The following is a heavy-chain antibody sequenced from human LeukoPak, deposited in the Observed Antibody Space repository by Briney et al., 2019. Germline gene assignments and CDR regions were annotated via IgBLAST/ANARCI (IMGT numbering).Heavy chain of an antibody. V-gene: IGHV1-69*13. D-gene: IGHD3-22*01. CDR2: IIPIFGTA. CDR1: GGTFSSYA. Sequence: ASVKVSCKASGGTFSSYAISWVRQAPGQGLEWMGGIIPIFGTANYAQKFQGRVTITADESTSTAYMELSSLRSEDTAVYYCARAVPGPNYYDSSGYYLILWGQGTLVTVSS. J-gene: IGHJ4*02. CDR3: ARAVPGPNYYDSSGYYLIL.